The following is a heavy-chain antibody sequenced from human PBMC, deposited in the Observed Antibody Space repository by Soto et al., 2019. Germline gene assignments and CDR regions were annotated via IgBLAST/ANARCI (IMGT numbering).Heavy chain of an antibody. CDR2: ISAYNGNT. J-gene: IGHJ4*02. Sequence: GASVKVPCKDSGYTFTSYGISWVRQAPGQGLEWIGWISAYNGNTNYAQKLQGRVTMTTDTSTSTAYMELRSLRSDDTAVYYCARPSITIFGVVALFDYGGQGTRVTVSS. V-gene: IGHV1-18*04. CDR3: ARPSITIFGVVALFDY. CDR1: GYTFTSYG. D-gene: IGHD3-3*01.